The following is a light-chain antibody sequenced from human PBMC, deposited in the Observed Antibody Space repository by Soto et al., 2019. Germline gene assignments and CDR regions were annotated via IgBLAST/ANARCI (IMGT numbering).Light chain of an antibody. J-gene: IGLJ2*01. CDR2: GNS. Sequence: QSVLTQPPSVSGAPGQRVTISCTGSSSNIGAGYDVHWYQQLPGTAPKLLIYGNSNRPSGVPDRFSGSKSGTSASLAITGLQSADEADYYCQSYDSRLRGVVFGGGTKLPVL. V-gene: IGLV1-40*01. CDR3: QSYDSRLRGVV. CDR1: SSNIGAGYD.